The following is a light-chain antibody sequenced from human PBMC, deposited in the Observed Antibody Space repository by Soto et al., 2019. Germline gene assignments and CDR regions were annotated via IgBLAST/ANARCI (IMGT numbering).Light chain of an antibody. CDR2: WAS. J-gene: IGKJ2*01. CDR1: QNLLFDSNNKNY. Sequence: DIVMTQSPDSLAVSLGERATINCKSSQNLLFDSNNKNYLAWYLQKPGQPPKLLIYWASTRQSGVPDRFSGRGSGTDFTLTISSLQAEDVAVYYCQQHYNTPYTFGQGSKREIK. CDR3: QQHYNTPYT. V-gene: IGKV4-1*01.